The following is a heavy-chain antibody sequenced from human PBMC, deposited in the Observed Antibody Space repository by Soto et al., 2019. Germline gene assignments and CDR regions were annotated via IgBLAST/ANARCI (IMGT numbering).Heavy chain of an antibody. D-gene: IGHD2-21*02. J-gene: IGHJ6*02. CDR3: ASLDCGGDCYSLGDYYYGMDV. V-gene: IGHV4-30-4*08. Sequence: SETLSLTCTVSGVSITYINNHYCSLFRLPPGKGLEWIGSIYDSGSTYYNPSLKSRVTISVDTSKNQFSLKLSSVTAADTAVYYCASLDCGGDCYSLGDYYYGMDVWGQGTTVTVSS. CDR1: GVSITYINNHY. CDR2: IYDSGST.